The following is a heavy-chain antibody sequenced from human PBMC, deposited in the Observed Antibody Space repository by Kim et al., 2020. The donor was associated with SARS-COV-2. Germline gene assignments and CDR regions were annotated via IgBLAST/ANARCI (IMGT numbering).Heavy chain of an antibody. Sequence: SETLSLTCAVYGGSLSGIYWSWIRQTPAKGLEWIGEINRVGSTTYNPSLKSRVTITVDTSKNQFSLKVNSVTAADTGADYCSGPGESGWYRWFDPWGQGT. V-gene: IGHV4-34*01. D-gene: IGHD6-13*01. CDR1: GGSLSGIY. CDR3: SGPGESGWYRWFDP. CDR2: INRVGST. J-gene: IGHJ5*02.